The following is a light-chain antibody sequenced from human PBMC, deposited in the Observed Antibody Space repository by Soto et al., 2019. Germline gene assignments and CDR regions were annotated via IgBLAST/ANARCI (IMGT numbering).Light chain of an antibody. CDR1: SSDVGGYNY. Sequence: QSALTQPPSASGSPGQSVTISCTGTSSDVGGYNYVSWYQQHPGKAPKLMIYEVSKRPSGVPDRFSGSKSGNTASLTVSGLQAEDEADYYCSSYAGSNILVFGTGTKLTAL. CDR3: SSYAGSNILV. V-gene: IGLV2-8*01. CDR2: EVS. J-gene: IGLJ1*01.